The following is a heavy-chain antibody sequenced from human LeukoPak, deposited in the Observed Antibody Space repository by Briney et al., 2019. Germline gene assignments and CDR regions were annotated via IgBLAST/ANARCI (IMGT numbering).Heavy chain of an antibody. CDR3: ARGGGSGWYIH. J-gene: IGHJ4*02. Sequence: GGSLRLSCAASGFTFSSYAMSWVRQAPGKGLEWVSSISSSSSYIYYADSVKGRFTISRDNAKNSLYLQMNSLRAEDTAVYYCARGGGSGWYIHWGQGTLVTVSS. CDR2: ISSSSSYI. V-gene: IGHV3-21*01. CDR1: GFTFSSYA. D-gene: IGHD6-19*01.